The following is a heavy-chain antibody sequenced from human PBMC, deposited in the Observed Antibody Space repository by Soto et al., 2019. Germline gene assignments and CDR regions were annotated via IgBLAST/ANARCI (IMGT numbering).Heavy chain of an antibody. Sequence: PGGSLRLSCAASGFTFSSYAMHWVRQAPGKGLEWVAVISYDGSNKYYADPVKGRFTISRDNSKNTLYLQKNSLRAEDTAVYYCAREGRYYYDSSGYLDYWGQGTLVTVSS. V-gene: IGHV3-30-3*01. CDR1: GFTFSSYA. CDR2: ISYDGSNK. CDR3: AREGRYYYDSSGYLDY. J-gene: IGHJ4*02. D-gene: IGHD3-22*01.